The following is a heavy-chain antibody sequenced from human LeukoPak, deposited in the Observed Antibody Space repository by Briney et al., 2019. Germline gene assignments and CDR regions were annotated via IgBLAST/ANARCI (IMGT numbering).Heavy chain of an antibody. D-gene: IGHD3-10*01. Sequence: GGSLRLSCAASGFTFSNAWMSWVRQAPGKGLEWVGRIKSKTDGGTTDYAAPVKGRFTISRDNSKNTLYLQMNSLRAEDTAVYYCARGAYGSGSYGDNWFDPWGQGTLVTVSS. CDR1: GFTFSNAW. CDR2: IKSKTDGGTT. V-gene: IGHV3-15*01. J-gene: IGHJ5*02. CDR3: ARGAYGSGSYGDNWFDP.